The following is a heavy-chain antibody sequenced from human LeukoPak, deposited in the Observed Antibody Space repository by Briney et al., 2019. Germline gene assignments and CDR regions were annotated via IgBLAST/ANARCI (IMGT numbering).Heavy chain of an antibody. J-gene: IGHJ4*02. V-gene: IGHV3-30*18. CDR3: AKATGDLRANDY. CDR1: GFAFSRYG. Sequence: HPGGSLRLSCVASGFAFSRYGMHWVRQAPGKGLEWVAVISYDGSYIDYADSVKGRLTISRDNAKNTVYLEMDSLRPEDTALYYCAKATGDLRANDYWGQGTLVMVSS. CDR2: ISYDGSYI. D-gene: IGHD3-9*01.